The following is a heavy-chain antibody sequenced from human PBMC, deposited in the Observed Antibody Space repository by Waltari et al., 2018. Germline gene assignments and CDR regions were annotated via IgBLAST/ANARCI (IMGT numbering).Heavy chain of an antibody. CDR2: INASNGNT. CDR1: GYTFTSYA. D-gene: IGHD4-4*01. J-gene: IGHJ6*03. CDR3: ARDPTVTLYYYYYMDV. V-gene: IGHV1-3*01. Sequence: QVQLVQSGAEVKKPGASVKVSCKASGYTFTSYAMHWVRQAPGQRLEWMGWINASNGNTKYSQKFQGRVTITRDTSASTAYMELSSLRSEDTAVYYCARDPTVTLYYYYYMDVWGKGTTVTVSS.